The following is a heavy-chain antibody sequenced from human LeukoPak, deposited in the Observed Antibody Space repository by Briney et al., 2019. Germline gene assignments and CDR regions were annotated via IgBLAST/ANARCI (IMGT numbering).Heavy chain of an antibody. Sequence: PGGSLRLSCAASGFTFSSYAMSWVRQAPGQGLEWVSAISGSGGSTYYADSVKGRFTISRDNSKNTLYLQMNSLRAEDTAVYYCAKDGDGYGDYSRDWGQGTLVTVSS. CDR2: ISGSGGST. CDR3: AKDGDGYGDYSRD. CDR1: GFTFSSYA. D-gene: IGHD4-17*01. J-gene: IGHJ4*02. V-gene: IGHV3-23*01.